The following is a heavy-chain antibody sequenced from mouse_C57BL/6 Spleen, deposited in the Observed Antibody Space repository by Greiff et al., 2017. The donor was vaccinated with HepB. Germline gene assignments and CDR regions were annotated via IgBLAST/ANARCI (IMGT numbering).Heavy chain of an antibody. D-gene: IGHD1-1*01. V-gene: IGHV1-19*01. CDR1: GYTFTDYY. Sequence: VQLQQSGPVLVKPGASVKMSCKASGYTFTDYYMNWVKQSHGKSLEWIGVINPYNGGTSSNQKFKGKATLTVDKSSSTAYMALNSLTSEDSTVYYCARGVTTVGAMDYWGQGTSVTVSS. CDR3: ARGVTTVGAMDY. J-gene: IGHJ4*01. CDR2: INPYNGGT.